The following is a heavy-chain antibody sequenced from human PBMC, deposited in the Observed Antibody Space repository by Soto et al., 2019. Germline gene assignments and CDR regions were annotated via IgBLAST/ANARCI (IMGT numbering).Heavy chain of an antibody. J-gene: IGHJ5*02. Sequence: QVQLVQSGAEVKKPGASVKVSCKAIGYSFTSHYMHWVRQAPGQGLEWMGTIYPGGVNIGYAQKFKCSVTITKDTTTRTVYMELNSLTSEDTAVYYCAIDQNWHDVVCWVDPWGQGTLVTVSS. CDR1: GYSFTSHY. CDR2: IYPGGVNI. CDR3: AIDQNWHDVVCWVDP. V-gene: IGHV1-46*03. D-gene: IGHD1-1*01.